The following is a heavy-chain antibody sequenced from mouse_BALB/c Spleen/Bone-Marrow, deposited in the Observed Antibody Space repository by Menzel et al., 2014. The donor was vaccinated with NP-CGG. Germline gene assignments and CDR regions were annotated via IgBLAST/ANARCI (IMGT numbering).Heavy chain of an antibody. V-gene: IGHV5-9-4*01. J-gene: IGHJ4*01. CDR1: GFTFSSYA. CDR2: ISSGGSYT. Sequence: EVKLVESGGGLVKPGGSLKLSCAASGFTFSSYAMSWVRQSPEKRLEWVAEISSGGSYTYYPDTVTGRFTISRDNAKNTLCLEMSSLRSEDTAMYYCAREGLRRRAAMDYWGQGTSVTVSS. CDR3: AREGLRRRAAMDY. D-gene: IGHD2-4*01.